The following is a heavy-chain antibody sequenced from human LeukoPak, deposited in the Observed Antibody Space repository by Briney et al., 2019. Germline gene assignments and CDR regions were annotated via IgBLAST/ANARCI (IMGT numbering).Heavy chain of an antibody. CDR3: AKDRSLRGSRWFEKDDY. D-gene: IGHD6-13*01. CDR2: ISYDGSNK. V-gene: IGHV3-30*18. Sequence: PGGTLRLSCAASGFTFSSYYMHWVRQPPGKGLEWVAVISYDGSNKYYADSVKGRFTISRDNSKNTLYLQMISLRAEDTAVYYCAKDRSLRGSRWFEKDDYWGGGTLVTVSS. CDR1: GFTFSSYY. J-gene: IGHJ4*02.